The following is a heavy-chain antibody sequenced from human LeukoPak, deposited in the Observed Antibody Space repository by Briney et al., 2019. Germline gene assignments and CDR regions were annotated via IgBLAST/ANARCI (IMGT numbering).Heavy chain of an antibody. Sequence: GGSLRLSCAASGFTFSSYAMHWVRQAPGKGLEYVSAISSNGGSTYYANSVKGRFTISRDNAKNSLYLQMNSLRAEDTAVYYCARVAPGHDIGRGYFDYWGQGTLVTVSS. J-gene: IGHJ4*02. CDR1: GFTFSSYA. D-gene: IGHD2-21*01. V-gene: IGHV3-64*01. CDR2: ISSNGGST. CDR3: ARVAPGHDIGRGYFDY.